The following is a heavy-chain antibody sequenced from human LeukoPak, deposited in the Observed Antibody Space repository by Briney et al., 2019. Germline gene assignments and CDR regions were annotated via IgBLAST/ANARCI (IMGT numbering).Heavy chain of an antibody. J-gene: IGHJ5*02. V-gene: IGHV4-34*01. CDR1: GGSFSGYY. D-gene: IGHD6-6*01. CDR2: INHSGST. Sequence: SETLSLTCAVYGGSFSGYYWSWIRQPPGKGLEWIGEINHSGSTNYNPSLKSRVTISVDTSKNQFSLKLSSVTAADTAVYYCARGRRAARFVWAFWFDPWGQGTLVTVSS. CDR3: ARGRRAARFVWAFWFDP.